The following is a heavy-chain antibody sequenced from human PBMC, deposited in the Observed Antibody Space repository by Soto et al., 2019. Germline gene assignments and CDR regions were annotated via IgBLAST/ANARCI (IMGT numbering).Heavy chain of an antibody. CDR2: ISGSADGT. J-gene: IGHJ3*01. CDR1: DFTFDSYA. CDR3: AKDTVGGYSFWSGYYSDGLDV. Sequence: EVKLLESGGGLAQPGGSLRLSCVGSDFTFDSYAISWVRQAPGERLQWIPAISGSADGTDYAHSLRGLVTISTDNAKKTVHLQMDRLRVDDTAVYFCAKDTVGGYSFWSGYYSDGLDVWGQGTLVTVS. D-gene: IGHD3-3*01. V-gene: IGHV3-23*01.